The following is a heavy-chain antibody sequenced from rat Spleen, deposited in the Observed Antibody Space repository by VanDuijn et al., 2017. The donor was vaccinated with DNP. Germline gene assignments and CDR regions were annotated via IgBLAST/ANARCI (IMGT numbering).Heavy chain of an antibody. CDR1: GYSITSNY. D-gene: IGHD1-7*01. CDR3: TTAGRMGYVGYYFDY. J-gene: IGHJ2*01. Sequence: EVQFQESGPGLVKSSQSLSLTCSVTGYSITSNYWAWIRKFPGNKMEWMGYISYSGTTNYDPSLKSRISMTRDTSKNQFFLQLNSVTNEDTATYYCTTAGRMGYVGYYFDYWGQGVMVTVSS. CDR2: ISYSGTT. V-gene: IGHV3-1*01.